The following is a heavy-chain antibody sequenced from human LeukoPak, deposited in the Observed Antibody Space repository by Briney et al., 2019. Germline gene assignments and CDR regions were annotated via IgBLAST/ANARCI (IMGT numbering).Heavy chain of an antibody. CDR1: GFTFSSYW. CDR2: IASDGSST. D-gene: IGHD4-23*01. V-gene: IGHV3-74*01. CDR3: AGGRPHGNDY. J-gene: IGHJ4*02. Sequence: GSLILSCAASGFTFSSYWMNWVRQAPGKGLVWVSRIASDGSSTTYADSVKGRFSISRDNAKNTLYLQMNSLRVEDTAVYYCAGGRPHGNDYWGQGTLVTVSS.